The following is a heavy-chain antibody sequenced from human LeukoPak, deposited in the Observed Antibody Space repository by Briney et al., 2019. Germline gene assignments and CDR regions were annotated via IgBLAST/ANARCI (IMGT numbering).Heavy chain of an antibody. CDR2: IYHSGST. D-gene: IGHD3-16*01. CDR1: GFTFSSYS. V-gene: IGHV4-30-2*01. J-gene: IGHJ5*02. CDR3: ARDSVSGFVVDP. Sequence: LRLSCAASGFTFSSYSMNWIRQPPGKGLEWIGYIYHSGSTYYNPSLKSRVTISVDRSKNQFSLKLSSVTAADTAVYYCARDSVSGFVVDPWGQGTLVTVSS.